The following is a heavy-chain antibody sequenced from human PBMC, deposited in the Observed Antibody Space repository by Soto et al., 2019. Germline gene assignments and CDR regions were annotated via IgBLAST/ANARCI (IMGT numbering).Heavy chain of an antibody. D-gene: IGHD4-17*01. CDR3: ARWDYGDYARFDY. Sequence: QVQLVQSGAEVKKSGASVKVSCKASGYTFTSHDINWVRQATGQGLEWMGWMNPNSGNTGYAQEFQGRVTMTRNTSISTAYMALSSLRSEDTAVYYCARWDYGDYARFDYWGQGTLVTVSS. CDR1: GYTFTSHD. V-gene: IGHV1-8*01. J-gene: IGHJ4*02. CDR2: MNPNSGNT.